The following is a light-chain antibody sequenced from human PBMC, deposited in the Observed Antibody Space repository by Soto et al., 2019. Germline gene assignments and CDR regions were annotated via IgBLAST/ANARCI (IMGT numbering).Light chain of an antibody. V-gene: IGLV2-14*01. CDR2: EVT. CDR3: SSYTSSNTLI. J-gene: IGLJ2*01. CDR1: SSDVGGYNY. Sequence: QSVLIQPASVSGSRGQSITISCTGGSSDVGGYNYVSWYQQFPGRAPKVMIYEVTNRPSGVSNRFSGSKSGNTASLTISGLQAEDDADYYCSSYTSSNTLIFGGGTKLTVL.